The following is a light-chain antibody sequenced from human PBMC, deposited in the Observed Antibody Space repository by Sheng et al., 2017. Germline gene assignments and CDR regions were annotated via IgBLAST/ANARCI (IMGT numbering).Light chain of an antibody. CDR3: QQRRNWPS. CDR1: QSVGRY. J-gene: IGKJ5*01. CDR2: DAS. V-gene: IGKV3-11*01. Sequence: EIVLTQSPATLSLSPGERATLSCRASQSVGRYLIWYQQKPGQAPRLLIYDASNRATGIPARFSGSGSGTDFTLTISSLEPEDFAVYYCQQRRNWPSFGQGTRLEI.